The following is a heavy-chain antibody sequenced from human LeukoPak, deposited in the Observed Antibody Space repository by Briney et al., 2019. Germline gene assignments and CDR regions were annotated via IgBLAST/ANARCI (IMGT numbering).Heavy chain of an antibody. CDR2: INSDGSST. CDR3: TTEVDSGSYELRFDP. J-gene: IGHJ5*02. V-gene: IGHV3-74*01. Sequence: PGGSLRLSCAASGFTFSSYWMHWVRQAPGKGLVWVSRINSDGSSTSYADSVKGRFTISRDDSKNTLYLQMNSLKTEDTAVYYCTTEVDSGSYELRFDPWGQGTLVTVSS. CDR1: GFTFSSYW. D-gene: IGHD3-10*01.